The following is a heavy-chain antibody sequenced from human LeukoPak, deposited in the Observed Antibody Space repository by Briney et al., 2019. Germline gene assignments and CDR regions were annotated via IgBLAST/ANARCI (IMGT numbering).Heavy chain of an antibody. V-gene: IGHV1-2*02. CDR2: MNPNSGGT. CDR3: ARGYIAAAGTIDY. D-gene: IGHD6-13*01. J-gene: IGHJ4*02. Sequence: ASVKVSCKASGGTFSSYAISWVRQAPGQGLEWMGWMNPNSGGTNYAQKFQGRVTMTRDTSISTAYMELSRLRSDDTAVYYCARGYIAAAGTIDYWGQGTLVTVSS. CDR1: GGTFSSYA.